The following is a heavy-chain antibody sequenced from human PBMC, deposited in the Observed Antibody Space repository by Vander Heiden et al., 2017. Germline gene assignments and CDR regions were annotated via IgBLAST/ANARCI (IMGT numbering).Heavy chain of an antibody. J-gene: IGHJ1*01. D-gene: IGHD4-17*01. CDR2: IYWDETK. V-gene: IGHV2-5*02. CDR3: ARRSPAVSTEYLED. CDR1: GFSLRPSGVG. Sequence: QITLKVSGPPLVKPTHTLTLTCTCSGFSLRPSGVGVGWVRQPPGKALEWLALIYWDETKRCSQSLESRLSITKDTSKNQVVLTVTNVGPVDKGTYFCARRSPAVSTEYLEDWGQDTLVTVSS.